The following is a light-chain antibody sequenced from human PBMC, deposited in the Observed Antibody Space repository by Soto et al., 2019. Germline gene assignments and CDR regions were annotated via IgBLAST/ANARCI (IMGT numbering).Light chain of an antibody. J-gene: IGKJ5*01. CDR3: QQSYSNPIT. V-gene: IGKV1-39*01. CDR2: AAS. CDR1: QSISRW. Sequence: IQMTQSPSTLAASLGDRVTITCRASQSISRWLEWYQQKPGKAPKLLIYAASSLQSGVPSRFSGSGSGTDYTLTINSLQPEDFETYSCQQSYSNPITFGQGTRLEIK.